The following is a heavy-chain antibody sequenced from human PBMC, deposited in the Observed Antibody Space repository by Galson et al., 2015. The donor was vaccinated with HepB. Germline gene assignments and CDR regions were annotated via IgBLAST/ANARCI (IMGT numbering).Heavy chain of an antibody. CDR2: ISSSSSTI. V-gene: IGHV3-48*01. CDR3: ARDSRSRY. J-gene: IGHJ4*02. Sequence: SLRLSCAASGFTFSSYSMNWVRQAPGKGLEWVSYISSSSSTIYYADSVKGRSTISRDNAKNSLYLQMNSLRAEDTAVYYCARDSRSRYWGQGTLVTVSS. CDR1: GFTFSSYS.